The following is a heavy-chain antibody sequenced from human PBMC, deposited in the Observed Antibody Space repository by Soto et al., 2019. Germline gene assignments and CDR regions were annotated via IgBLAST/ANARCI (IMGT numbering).Heavy chain of an antibody. V-gene: IGHV4-31*03. Sequence: QVQLQESGPGLVKPSQTLSLTCTVSGGSISSGGYYWSWIRQHPGKGLEWIGYIYYSGSTYYNPSLKSRVTISVDTSKNQFSLKLSSVTAVDTAVYYCARGVGSGWLNWFDTWGQGTLVTVSS. J-gene: IGHJ5*02. CDR1: GGSISSGGYY. CDR2: IYYSGST. D-gene: IGHD6-19*01. CDR3: ARGVGSGWLNWFDT.